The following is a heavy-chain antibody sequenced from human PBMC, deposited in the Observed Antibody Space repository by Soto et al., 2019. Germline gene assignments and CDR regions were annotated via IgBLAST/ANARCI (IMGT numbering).Heavy chain of an antibody. CDR2: ISWNSGSI. CDR1: GFTFDDYA. J-gene: IGHJ3*02. Sequence: EVQLVESGGGLVQPGRSLRLSCAASGFTFDDYAMHWVRQAPGKGLEWVSGISWNSGSIGYADSVKGRFTISRDNAKNSLDLQMNSLRAEDTALYYCAKGHSRDAFDIWGQGTMVTVSS. CDR3: AKGHSRDAFDI. D-gene: IGHD2-15*01. V-gene: IGHV3-9*01.